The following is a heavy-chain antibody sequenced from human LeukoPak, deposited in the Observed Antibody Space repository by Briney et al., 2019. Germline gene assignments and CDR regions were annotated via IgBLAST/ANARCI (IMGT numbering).Heavy chain of an antibody. CDR2: INSDGSGT. CDR1: GFTFSSYG. Sequence: PGGSLRLSCAAAGFTFSSYGMHWVRQAPGKGLVWVSRINSDGSGTNLADSVKGRFSISRDNAKNTLYLQMNSLRAEDTAVYYCAGTGPVSAWGKGTTVTVSS. J-gene: IGHJ6*04. D-gene: IGHD6-25*01. V-gene: IGHV3-74*01. CDR3: AGTGPVSA.